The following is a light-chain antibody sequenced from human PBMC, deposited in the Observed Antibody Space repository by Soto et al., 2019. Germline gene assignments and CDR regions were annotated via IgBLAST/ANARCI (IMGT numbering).Light chain of an antibody. CDR1: RSDNGASNS. CDR3: ISYKTDDTFV. V-gene: IGLV2-14*01. J-gene: IGLJ1*01. Sequence: LTHPASVSWSPGQSITISCAGTRSDNGASNSVSWYQHLPGRSPTLIIYEATNRPSGVSERFSGSKAGDTASLTISGLQADDEAEYFCISYKTDDTFVFGSGTKVTVL. CDR2: EAT.